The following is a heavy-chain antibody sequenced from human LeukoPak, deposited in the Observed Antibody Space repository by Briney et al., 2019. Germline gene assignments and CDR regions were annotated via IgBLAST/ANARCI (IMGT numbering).Heavy chain of an antibody. CDR3: ARGSEWELLSCDY. CDR2: ISSSGTYI. Sequence: GGSLRLSCAVSGFTFSRYSMNWVRQAPGKGLEWVSSISSSGTYIYYADSVKGRFTISRDNAKNSLYLQMNSLGAEDTAVYYCARGSEWELLSCDYWGQGTPVTVSS. V-gene: IGHV3-21*01. D-gene: IGHD1-26*01. J-gene: IGHJ4*02. CDR1: GFTFSRYS.